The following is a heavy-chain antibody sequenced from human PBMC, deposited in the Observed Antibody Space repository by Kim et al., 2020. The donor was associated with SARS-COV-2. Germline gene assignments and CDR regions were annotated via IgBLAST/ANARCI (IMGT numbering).Heavy chain of an antibody. V-gene: IGHV3-23*01. CDR3: AKEGHSAYDFDY. Sequence: GGSLRLSCAASGFTFSSYAMSWVRQAPGKGLEWVSSISGSAGSTFHANSVKGRFIISRDNSKNTLYLQMNSLRAEETAVYYCAKEGHSAYDFDYWGQGTLVTVS. CDR1: GFTFSSYA. J-gene: IGHJ4*02. CDR2: ISGSAGST. D-gene: IGHD5-12*01.